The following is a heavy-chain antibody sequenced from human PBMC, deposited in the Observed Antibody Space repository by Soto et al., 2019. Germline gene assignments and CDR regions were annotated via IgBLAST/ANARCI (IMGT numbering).Heavy chain of an antibody. Sequence: EVQLVESGGGLVQPGGSLRRSCAASGFTFSSYSMNWVRQAPGNGLEWVSSISSSRSYIYYADSVKGRFTISRDNAKNSLYLQMNSLRAEDTAVYYCARDTTYYYDHQNCWGQGTLVTVSS. V-gene: IGHV3-21*01. CDR1: GFTFSSYS. D-gene: IGHD3-3*01. CDR3: ARDTTYYYDHQNC. CDR2: ISSSRSYI. J-gene: IGHJ4*02.